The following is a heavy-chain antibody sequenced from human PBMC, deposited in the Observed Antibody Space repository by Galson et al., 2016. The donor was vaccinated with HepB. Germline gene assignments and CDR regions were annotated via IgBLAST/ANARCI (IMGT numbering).Heavy chain of an antibody. CDR2: IGGSGDST. V-gene: IGHV3-23*01. CDR3: ARNQWLVRPWPHRLDF. CDR1: GFRFSIYA. D-gene: IGHD6-19*01. Sequence: SLRLSCAASGFRFSIYATSWVRQAPGKGLQWVSAIGGSGDSTFYADSVKGRYTISRDNSKNTLFLQMNSLRAEDTAVYYCARNQWLVRPWPHRLDFWGQGTLVTVSS. J-gene: IGHJ4*02.